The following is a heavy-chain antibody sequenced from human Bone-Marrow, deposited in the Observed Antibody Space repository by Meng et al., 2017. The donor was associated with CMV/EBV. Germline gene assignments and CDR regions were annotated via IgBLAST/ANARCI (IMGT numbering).Heavy chain of an antibody. V-gene: IGHV4-31*02. D-gene: IGHD2-15*01. Sequence: ITSDGSYWSWIRQHPGKGLEWIGYIYYSGTTYNNPSLKSRVAISLDTSKNQFSLNLNSVTAADTAVYYCARVVDCSGGTCYSDWFDPWGQGTLVTVSS. CDR3: ARVVDCSGGTCYSDWFDP. J-gene: IGHJ5*02. CDR1: ITSDGSY. CDR2: IYYSGTT.